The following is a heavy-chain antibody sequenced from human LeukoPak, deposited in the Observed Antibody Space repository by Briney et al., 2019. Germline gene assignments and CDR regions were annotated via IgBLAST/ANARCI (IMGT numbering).Heavy chain of an antibody. CDR3: AKVHDKKAYYYDSSGYWDY. CDR1: GFTFDDYA. D-gene: IGHD3-22*01. J-gene: IGHJ4*02. Sequence: PGRSLRLSCAASGFTFDDYAMHWVRQAPGKGLEWVSGISWNSGSIGYADSVKGRFTISRDNAKNSLYLQMNSLRAEDTALYYCAKVHDKKAYYYDSSGYWDYWGQGTLVTVS. V-gene: IGHV3-9*01. CDR2: ISWNSGSI.